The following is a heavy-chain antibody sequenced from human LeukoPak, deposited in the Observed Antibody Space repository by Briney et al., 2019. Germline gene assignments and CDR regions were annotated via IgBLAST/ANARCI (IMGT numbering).Heavy chain of an antibody. CDR2: ISSSGSTI. V-gene: IGHV3-11*04. CDR3: ARSGGLRYCSSPSCYGLDY. D-gene: IGHD2-2*01. CDR1: GFTFSDYY. J-gene: IGHJ4*02. Sequence: GGSLRLSCAASGFTFSDYYMSWIRQAPGKGLEWVSYISSSGSTIYYADSVKGRFTISRDISTNTLFLQMNSLRAEDTAVYYCARSGGLRYCSSPSCYGLDYWGQGTLVTVSS.